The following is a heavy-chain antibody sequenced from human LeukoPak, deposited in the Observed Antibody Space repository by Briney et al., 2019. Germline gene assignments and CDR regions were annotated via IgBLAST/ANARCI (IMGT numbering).Heavy chain of an antibody. CDR2: INHSGST. D-gene: IGHD3-3*01. V-gene: IGHV4-34*01. J-gene: IGHJ4*02. CDR3: ARGSDFWSRQFDY. CDR1: GGSFSGYY. Sequence: PSETLSLTCAVYGGSFSGYYWSWIRQPPGKGLEWIGEINHSGSTNHNPSLKSRVTISVDTSKNQFSLKLSSVTAADTAVYYCARGSDFWSRQFDYWGQGTLVTVSS.